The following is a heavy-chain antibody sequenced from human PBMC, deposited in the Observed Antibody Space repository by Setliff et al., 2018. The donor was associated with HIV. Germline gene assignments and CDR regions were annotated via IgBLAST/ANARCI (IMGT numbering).Heavy chain of an antibody. CDR3: ARKGSGSSFDFEY. Sequence: ASVKVSCKPYGFTFTSYAIHWVRQAPGQSLEWMGWITGGSGNTKYSEKFQGRVTLTRDTSASTAYMELSSLRSEDTAVYYCARKGSGSSFDFEYWGQGTLVTVSS. CDR2: ITGGSGNT. J-gene: IGHJ4*02. V-gene: IGHV1-3*01. CDR1: GFTFTSYA. D-gene: IGHD3-10*01.